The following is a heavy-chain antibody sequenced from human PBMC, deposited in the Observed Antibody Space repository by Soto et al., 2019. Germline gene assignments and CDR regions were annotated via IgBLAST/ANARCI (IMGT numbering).Heavy chain of an antibody. J-gene: IGHJ4*02. CDR1: GFTFSSYW. V-gene: IGHV3-7*01. CDR2: IKQDGSEK. D-gene: IGHD3-22*01. Sequence: ESGGGLVQPGGSLRLSCAASGFTFSSYWMSWVRQAPGKGLEWVANIKQDGSEKYYVDSVKGRFTISRDNAKNSLYLQMNSLRAEDTAVYYCARDVFNYYDSSGFDYWGQGTLVTVSS. CDR3: ARDVFNYYDSSGFDY.